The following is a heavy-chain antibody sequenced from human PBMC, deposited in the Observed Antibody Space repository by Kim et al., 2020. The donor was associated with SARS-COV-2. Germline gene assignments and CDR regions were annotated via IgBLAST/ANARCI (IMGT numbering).Heavy chain of an antibody. Sequence: ASVKVSCKASGYTFTGYYMHWVRQAPGQGLEWMGWINPNSGGTNYAQKFQGRVTMTRDTSISTAYMELSRLRSDDTAVYYCARVYYDILTGYYRWFDPWGQGTLFTVSS. CDR1: GYTFTGYY. D-gene: IGHD3-9*01. V-gene: IGHV1-2*02. J-gene: IGHJ5*02. CDR3: ARVYYDILTGYYRWFDP. CDR2: INPNSGGT.